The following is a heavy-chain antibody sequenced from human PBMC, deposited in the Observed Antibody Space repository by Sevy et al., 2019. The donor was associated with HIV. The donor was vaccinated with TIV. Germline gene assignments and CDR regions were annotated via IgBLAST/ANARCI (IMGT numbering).Heavy chain of an antibody. CDR2: IKRDGSEK. CDR3: ARDCSSATCLWGLDV. D-gene: IGHD2-2*01. Sequence: GGSLRLSCAASGFTFSNYWMSWVRQAPGKGLEWVANIKRDGSEKYYVASVKGRFTISRDNAKTPLYLQMNSLRAEDTAVYYCARDCSSATCLWGLDVWGQGTTVTVSS. CDR1: GFTFSNYW. J-gene: IGHJ6*02. V-gene: IGHV3-7*03.